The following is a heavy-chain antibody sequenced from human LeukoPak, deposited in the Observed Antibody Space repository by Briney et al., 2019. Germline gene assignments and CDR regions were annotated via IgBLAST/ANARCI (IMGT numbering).Heavy chain of an antibody. J-gene: IGHJ6*03. CDR1: GGSFSGYY. D-gene: IGHD3-22*01. Sequence: PSETLSLTCAVYGGSFSGYYWSWVRQPPGKGLEWIGESNHSGSTNYNPSLKSRVTISVDTSKNQFSLKLSSVTAADTAVYYCARDFYYYDSTERSGVRVCYMDVWGKGTTVTVSS. CDR2: SNHSGST. V-gene: IGHV4-34*01. CDR3: ARDFYYYDSTERSGVRVCYMDV.